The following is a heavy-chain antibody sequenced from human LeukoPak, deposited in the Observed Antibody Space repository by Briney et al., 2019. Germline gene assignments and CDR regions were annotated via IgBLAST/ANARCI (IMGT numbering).Heavy chain of an antibody. CDR2: IYYSGST. V-gene: IGHV4-31*03. J-gene: IGHJ3*02. CDR1: GGSISSGGYY. D-gene: IGHD1-26*01. CDR3: ARGGRVNAFDI. Sequence: SETLSLTCTVSGGSISSGGYYWSWIRQHPGKGLEWIGYIYYSGSTYYNPSLKSRVTISVDTSKNQFSLKLRSVTAADTAVYYCARGGRVNAFDIWGQGTMVTVSS.